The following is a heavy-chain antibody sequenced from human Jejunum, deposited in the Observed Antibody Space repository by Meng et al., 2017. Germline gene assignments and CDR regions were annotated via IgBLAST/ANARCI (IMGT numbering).Heavy chain of an antibody. V-gene: IGHV4-30-4*01. CDR3: ARGELLWDY. D-gene: IGHD2-2*01. CDR1: GDSISSGEYC. Sequence: QGPLQASGHGLVKPSQTLSLTCTVSGDSISSGEYCWSLIRQPPGKGLEWIGYMDYRGSTFYNPSHKSRVTISVDTSKNQFSLKLSSVTAADTAVYFCARGELLWDYWGQGTLVTVSS. CDR2: MDYRGST. J-gene: IGHJ4*02.